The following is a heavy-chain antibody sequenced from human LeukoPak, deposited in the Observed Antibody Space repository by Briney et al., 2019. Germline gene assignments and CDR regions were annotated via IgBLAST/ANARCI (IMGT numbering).Heavy chain of an antibody. CDR3: ARDESQTAAFDP. Sequence: TSETLSLTCTVSGGSISSYYWSWIRQPPGKGLEWIGYIYYSGSTNYNPSLKSRVTISVDTSKNQFSLKLSSVTAADTAVYYCARDESQTAAFDPWGQETLVTVSS. V-gene: IGHV4-59*01. CDR2: IYYSGST. D-gene: IGHD6-13*01. J-gene: IGHJ5*02. CDR1: GGSISSYY.